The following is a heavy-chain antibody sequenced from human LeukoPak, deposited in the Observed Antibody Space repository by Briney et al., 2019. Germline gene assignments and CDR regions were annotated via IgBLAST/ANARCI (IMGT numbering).Heavy chain of an antibody. CDR3: ARLATIFGVVMDYYYYYMDV. J-gene: IGHJ6*03. Sequence: GGSLRLSCAASGFTFSDYYMSWTRQAPGKGLEWVSYISSSGSTIYYADSVKGRFTTSRDNAKNSLYLQMNSLRAEDTAVYYCARLATIFGVVMDYYYYYMDVWGKGTTVTVSS. D-gene: IGHD3-3*01. CDR1: GFTFSDYY. CDR2: ISSSGSTI. V-gene: IGHV3-11*01.